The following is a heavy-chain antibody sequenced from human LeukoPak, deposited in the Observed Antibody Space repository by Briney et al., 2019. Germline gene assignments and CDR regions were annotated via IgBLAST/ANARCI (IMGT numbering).Heavy chain of an antibody. D-gene: IGHD3-9*01. CDR1: GGTFSSYA. CDR2: INTIFGTA. CDR3: ARAPLNYDILTGNSGWFDP. Sequence: ASVKVSCKASGGTFSSYAISWVRQAPGQGLEWMGGINTIFGTANYAQKFQGRVTITADESTSTAYMELSSLRSEDTAVYYCARAPLNYDILTGNSGWFDPWGQGTLVTVPS. V-gene: IGHV1-69*13. J-gene: IGHJ5*02.